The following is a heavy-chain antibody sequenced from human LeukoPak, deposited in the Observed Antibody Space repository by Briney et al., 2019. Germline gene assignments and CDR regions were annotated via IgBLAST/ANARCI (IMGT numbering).Heavy chain of an antibody. CDR3: AKDHSWIQLLYDY. Sequence: GGSLRLSCAASGFTFSSYAMSWVRQAPGKGLEWVSAISGSGASTYYADSVKGRFTISRDNSKNTLYLQMNSLRAEDTAVYYCAKDHSWIQLLYDYWGQGTLVTVSS. CDR2: ISGSGAST. CDR1: GFTFSSYA. D-gene: IGHD5-18*01. V-gene: IGHV3-23*01. J-gene: IGHJ4*02.